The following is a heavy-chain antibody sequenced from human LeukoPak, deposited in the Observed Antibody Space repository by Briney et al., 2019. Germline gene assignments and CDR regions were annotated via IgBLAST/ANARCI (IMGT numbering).Heavy chain of an antibody. J-gene: IGHJ6*03. Sequence: ASVKVSCKASGYTFTIYYIHWVRQAPGQGLEWMGLTNPSGGSTNYAQKFQGRVTMTRDTSTSTVYMELSSLRSEDTAVYYCARGPRITLIRGGQWYYYMDVWGKGTTVTISS. V-gene: IGHV1-46*01. CDR3: ARGPRITLIRGGQWYYYMDV. CDR2: TNPSGGST. D-gene: IGHD3-10*01. CDR1: GYTFTIYY.